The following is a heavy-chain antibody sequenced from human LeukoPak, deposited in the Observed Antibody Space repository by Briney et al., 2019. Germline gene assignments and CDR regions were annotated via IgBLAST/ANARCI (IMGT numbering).Heavy chain of an antibody. D-gene: IGHD2-15*01. V-gene: IGHV4-59*08. CDR2: IYSSGSS. Sequence: PSESLSLTRAVSGGALSSYYWSWIRQPPGKGLGWSGYIYSSGSSNSTTSPRSRVTTSVDTSKNQFSLNLSSVTAADWAVYYWARLGYCSGGSCLGADYWGQGTLVTVSS. CDR1: GGALSSYY. CDR3: ARLGYCSGGSCLGADY. J-gene: IGHJ4*02.